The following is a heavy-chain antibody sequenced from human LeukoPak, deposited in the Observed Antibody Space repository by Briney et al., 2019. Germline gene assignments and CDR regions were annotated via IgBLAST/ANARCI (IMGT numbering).Heavy chain of an antibody. D-gene: IGHD5-18*01. CDR2: ISWNSVRT. J-gene: IGHJ4*02. V-gene: IGHV3-9*01. Sequence: PGGSLRLSCAASGFTFGEFAMHWVRQPPGKGLEWISGISWNSVRTDYADSVKGRFTISRDNAENSLYLQINSLRPEDTALYYCARLNSRWGDTYGTFDNWGQGTLVTVSS. CDR1: GFTFGEFA. CDR3: ARLNSRWGDTYGTFDN.